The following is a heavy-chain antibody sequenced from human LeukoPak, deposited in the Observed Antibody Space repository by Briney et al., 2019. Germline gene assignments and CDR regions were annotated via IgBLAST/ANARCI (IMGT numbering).Heavy chain of an antibody. CDR2: ISGSGGST. CDR3: AKMAQRSGSYFYSGIDY. J-gene: IGHJ4*02. Sequence: PGGSLRLSCAASGFTFSSYAMSWVRQAPGKGLEWVSVISGSGGSTYYADSVKGRFTISRDNSKNTLYLQMNSLRAEDTAIYYCAKMAQRSGSYFYSGIDYWGQGTLVTVSS. V-gene: IGHV3-23*01. D-gene: IGHD3-10*01. CDR1: GFTFSSYA.